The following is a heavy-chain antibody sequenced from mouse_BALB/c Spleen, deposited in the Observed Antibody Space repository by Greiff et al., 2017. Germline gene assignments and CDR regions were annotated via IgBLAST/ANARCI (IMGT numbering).Heavy chain of an antibody. CDR2: INPYNGAT. V-gene: IGHV1-31*01. D-gene: IGHD4-1*01. CDR3: ARKGTGTDYFDY. CDR1: GYSFTGYY. J-gene: IGHJ2*01. Sequence: VQLQQSGPELVKPGASVKISCKASGYSFTGYYMHWVKQSHVKSLEWIGRINPYNGATSYNQNFKDKASLTVDKSSSTAYMELHSLTSEDSAVYYCARKGTGTDYFDYWGQGTTLTVAS.